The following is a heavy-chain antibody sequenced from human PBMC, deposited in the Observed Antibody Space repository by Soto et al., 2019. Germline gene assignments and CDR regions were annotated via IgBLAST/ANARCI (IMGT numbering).Heavy chain of an antibody. D-gene: IGHD3-16*01. CDR3: SRVRSYGVANYYDY. CDR1: GFTFSNYA. V-gene: IGHV3-23*01. CDR2: ISGGGGTT. Sequence: DVQLLEFGGSLVQPGESLRLSCAASGFTFSNYAMSWVRQAPGKGLGWVSSISGGGGTTNYADSVKGRFTISRDNSKKTLYPQINSLGVYDTALYYCSRVRSYGVANYYDYWVQGALVTVSS. J-gene: IGHJ4*02.